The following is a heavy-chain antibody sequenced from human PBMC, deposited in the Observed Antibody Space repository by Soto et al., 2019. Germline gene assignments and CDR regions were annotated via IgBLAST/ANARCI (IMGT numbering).Heavy chain of an antibody. J-gene: IGHJ6*02. Sequence: VGSLRLSCAASGFTCSNYAISCVRQAPGKGLEWVSSISGSGGSTYYADSVKGRFTISRDNSKNTLYLQMNSLRAEDTAVYYCATYSGNYERYGVYYGMDVWGQGTTVTVSS. CDR3: ATYSGNYERYGVYYGMDV. CDR2: ISGSGGST. V-gene: IGHV3-23*01. CDR1: GFTCSNYA. D-gene: IGHD1-26*01.